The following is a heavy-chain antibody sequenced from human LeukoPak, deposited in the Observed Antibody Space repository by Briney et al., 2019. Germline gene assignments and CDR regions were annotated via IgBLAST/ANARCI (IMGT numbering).Heavy chain of an antibody. J-gene: IGHJ5*02. CDR2: IYYSGTT. CDR1: GGSIRSGDHY. Sequence: SETLSLTCTVSGGSIRSGDHYWGWIRQPPGKGLEWIGNIYYSGTTYYNPSLKSRVTISVDTSKNQFSLKLSSVTAADTAVYYCARGIKLWFGEHPRFDPWGQGTLVTVSS. V-gene: IGHV4-39*01. CDR3: ARGIKLWFGEHPRFDP. D-gene: IGHD3-10*01.